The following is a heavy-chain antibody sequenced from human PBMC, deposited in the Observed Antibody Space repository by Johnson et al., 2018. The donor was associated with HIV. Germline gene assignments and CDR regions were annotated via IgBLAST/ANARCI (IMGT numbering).Heavy chain of an antibody. J-gene: IGHJ3*02. V-gene: IGHV3-15*01. CDR3: TTDDAPSYGDYGEAFDI. CDR1: GFTFSNAW. D-gene: IGHD4-17*01. CDR2: IKSKTDGGTT. Sequence: VQLVESGGGVVQPGRSLRLSCAASGFTFSNAWMSWVRQAPGKGLEWVGRIKSKTDGGTTDYAAPVKGRFTISRDDSKNTLYLQMNSLKTEDTAVYYCTTDDAPSYGDYGEAFDIWGQGTMVTVSS.